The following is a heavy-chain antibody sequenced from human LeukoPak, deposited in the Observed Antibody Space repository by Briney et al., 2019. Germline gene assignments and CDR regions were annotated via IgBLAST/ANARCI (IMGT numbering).Heavy chain of an antibody. J-gene: IGHJ4*02. V-gene: IGHV3-23*01. CDR2: ISGSGGST. Sequence: PGGSLRLSCAASGFTFSNAWMSWVRQAPGKGLEWVSAISGSGGSTYYADSVKGRFTISRDNSKNTLYLQMNSLRAEDTAVYYCAKDLRPGIAVAGSFDYWGQGTLVTVSS. D-gene: IGHD6-19*01. CDR1: GFTFSNAW. CDR3: AKDLRPGIAVAGSFDY.